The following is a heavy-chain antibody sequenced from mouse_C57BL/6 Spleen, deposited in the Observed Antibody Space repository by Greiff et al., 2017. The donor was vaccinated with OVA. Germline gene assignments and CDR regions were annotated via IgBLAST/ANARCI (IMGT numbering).Heavy chain of an antibody. D-gene: IGHD1-1*01. V-gene: IGHV5-12*01. CDR3: ARQPHYYGSSDWYFDV. CDR2: ISNGGGST. CDR1: GFTFSDYY. Sequence: EVQGVESGGGLVQPGGSLKLSCAASGFTFSDYYMYWVRQTPEKRLEWVAYISNGGGSTYYPDTVKGRFTISRDNAKNTLYLQMSRLKSEDTAMYYCARQPHYYGSSDWYFDVWGTGTTVTVSS. J-gene: IGHJ1*03.